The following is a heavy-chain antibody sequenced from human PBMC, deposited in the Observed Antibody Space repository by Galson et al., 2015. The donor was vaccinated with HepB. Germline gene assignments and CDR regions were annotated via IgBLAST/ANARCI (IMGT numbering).Heavy chain of an antibody. J-gene: IGHJ6*02. V-gene: IGHV3-74*01. CDR3: ARVRTGYCSSNSCLRYYYYYGMDV. Sequence: SLRLSCAASGFTFSSYWMHWVRQAPGKGLVWVSRINSDGSSTTYADSVKGRFTVSRDNAKNTLYLQMNGLRAEDTAVYYCARVRTGYCSSNSCLRYYYYYGMDVWGQGTTVTVSS. CDR2: INSDGSST. CDR1: GFTFSSYW. D-gene: IGHD2-2*01.